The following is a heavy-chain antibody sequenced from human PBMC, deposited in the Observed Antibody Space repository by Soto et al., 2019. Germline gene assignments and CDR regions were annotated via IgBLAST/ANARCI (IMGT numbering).Heavy chain of an antibody. J-gene: IGHJ5*02. Sequence: SETLSLTCAVYGESFIGYYWTWIRQSPGKGLGWIGEINHGGSTNYNPSLKSRVTISIDTSKNQFSLKLTSVTAADTSVYYCARTDIVTTNWSDPWGQGTLVTVSS. V-gene: IGHV4-34*01. CDR3: ARTDIVTTNWSDP. CDR1: GESFIGYY. D-gene: IGHD5-12*01. CDR2: INHGGST.